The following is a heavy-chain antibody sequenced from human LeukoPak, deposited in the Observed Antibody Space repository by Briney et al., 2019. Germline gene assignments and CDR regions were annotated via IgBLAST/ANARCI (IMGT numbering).Heavy chain of an antibody. D-gene: IGHD3-10*01. CDR2: IIPIFGTA. CDR3: ARSPEDTMVRGVVNYYYYGMDV. J-gene: IGHJ6*02. V-gene: IGHV1-69*13. Sequence: ASVKVSCKASGGTFISYAISWVRQAPGQWLEWMGGIIPIFGTANYAQKFQGRVTITADESTSTAYMELSSLRSEDTAVYYCARSPEDTMVRGVVNYYYYGMDVWGQGTTVTVSS. CDR1: GGTFISYA.